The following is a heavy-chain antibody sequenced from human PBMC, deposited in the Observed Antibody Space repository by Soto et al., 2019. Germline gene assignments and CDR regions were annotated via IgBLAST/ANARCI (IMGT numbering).Heavy chain of an antibody. CDR2: MNPNSGNT. J-gene: IGHJ6*02. CDR3: AREWNGMDV. V-gene: IGHV1-8*01. CDR1: GYTFTIYD. D-gene: IGHD1-26*01. Sequence: ASVKVSCKASGYTFTIYDINWVRQATGQGLEGMGCMNPNSGNTGYAQKFQGRVTMTRNTSISTAYMELSSLRSEDTAVYYCAREWNGMDVWGQGTTVTVSS.